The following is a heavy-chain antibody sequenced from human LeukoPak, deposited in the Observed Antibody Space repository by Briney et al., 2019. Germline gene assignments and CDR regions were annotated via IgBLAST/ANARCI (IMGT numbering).Heavy chain of an antibody. CDR1: GYTLTELS. V-gene: IGHV1-24*01. J-gene: IGHJ3*02. CDR2: FDPEDGET. D-gene: IGHD6-13*01. Sequence: ASVKVSCKVSGYTLTELSMHWVRQAPGKGLEWMGGFDPEDGETIYAQKFQGRVTMTEDTSTDTVYMELSSLRSEDTAVYYCARVAAAAKGDAFDIWGQGTMVTVSS. CDR3: ARVAAAAKGDAFDI.